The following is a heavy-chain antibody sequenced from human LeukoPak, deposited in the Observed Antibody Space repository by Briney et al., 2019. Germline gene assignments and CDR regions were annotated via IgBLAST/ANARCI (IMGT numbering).Heavy chain of an antibody. CDR3: ARVDLGRSGSYYYYYSMDV. V-gene: IGHV1-2*02. CDR2: INPNSGGT. J-gene: IGHJ6*02. Sequence: ASVKVSCKASGYTFTGYYVHWVRQAPGQGLEWMGWINPNSGGTNYAQKFQGRVTMTRDTSISTAYMELSRLRSDDTAVYYCARVDLGRSGSYYYYYSMDVWGQGTTVTVSS. CDR1: GYTFTGYY. D-gene: IGHD1-26*01.